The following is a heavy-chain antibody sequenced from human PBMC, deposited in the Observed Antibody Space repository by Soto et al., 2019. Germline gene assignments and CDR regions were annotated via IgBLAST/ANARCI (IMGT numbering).Heavy chain of an antibody. D-gene: IGHD3-10*01. CDR1: GGSISSYY. CDR3: ARHNYGSGSTYFDY. J-gene: IGHJ4*02. Sequence: SDTLSLTCTVSGGSISSYYWSWIRQPPGKGLEWIGYIYYSGSTNYNPSLKSRFTISVDTSKNQFSLKLNSMTAADTDVYYCARHNYGSGSTYFDYWGQGTLVTVS. CDR2: IYYSGST. V-gene: IGHV4-59*08.